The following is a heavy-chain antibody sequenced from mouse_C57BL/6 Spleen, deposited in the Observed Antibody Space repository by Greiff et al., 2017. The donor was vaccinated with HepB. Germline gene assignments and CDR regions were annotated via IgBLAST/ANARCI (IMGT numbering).Heavy chain of an antibody. V-gene: IGHV3-6*01. D-gene: IGHD1-1*02. J-gene: IGHJ4*01. CDR1: GYSITSGYY. CDR3: ASHYGPYAMDY. CDR2: ISYDGSN. Sequence: EVQLQESGPGLVKPSQSLSLTCSVTGYSITSGYYWNWIRQFPGNKLEWMGYISYDGSNNYNPSLKNRISITRDTSKNQFFLKLNSVTTEDTATYYGASHYGPYAMDYWGQGTSVTVSS.